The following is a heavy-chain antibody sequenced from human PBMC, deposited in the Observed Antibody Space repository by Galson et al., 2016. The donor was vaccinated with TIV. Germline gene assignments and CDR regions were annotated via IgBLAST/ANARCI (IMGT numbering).Heavy chain of an antibody. V-gene: IGHV6-1*01. CDR2: TYSRSRWYN. Sequence: CAISGDSVSSKSAAWNWIGQSPSRGLEWLGRTYSRSRWYNEYAVSVRSRISINPDTSKNQFSLQLNSVTPEDTAIYYCARGGGDGQKALTHFDHWGQGTLVTVSS. CDR3: ARGGGDGQKALTHFDH. D-gene: IGHD5-24*01. J-gene: IGHJ4*02. CDR1: GDSVSSKSAA.